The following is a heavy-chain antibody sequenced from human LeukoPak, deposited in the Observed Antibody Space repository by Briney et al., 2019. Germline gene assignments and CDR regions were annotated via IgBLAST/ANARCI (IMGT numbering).Heavy chain of an antibody. D-gene: IGHD2/OR15-2a*01. Sequence: SETLSLTCTVPGGSISSGGYYWSWIRQHPGKGLEWIGYTSYCGSTYNNTFIMSRVTISVATYKQKISLKPNSATAEYTAAYYCARDHNKHATEDAFDIWGQGTMVTVSS. V-gene: IGHV4-31*03. CDR3: ARDHNKHATEDAFDI. CDR2: TSYCGST. J-gene: IGHJ3*02. CDR1: GGSISSGGYY.